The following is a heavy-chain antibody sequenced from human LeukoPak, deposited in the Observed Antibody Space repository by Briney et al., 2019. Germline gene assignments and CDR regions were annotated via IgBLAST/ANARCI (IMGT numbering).Heavy chain of an antibody. CDR3: TGEPAP. CDR1: GYSISSGYY. V-gene: IGHV4-38-2*02. D-gene: IGHD1-14*01. CDR2: IYHSGST. Sequence: PSETLSLTCTVSGYSISSGYYWGWIRQPPGKGLEWIGSIYHSGSTYYNPSLKSRVTMSVDTSKNQISLKLSSVTAADTAVYYCTGEPAPWGQGILVTVSS. J-gene: IGHJ5*02.